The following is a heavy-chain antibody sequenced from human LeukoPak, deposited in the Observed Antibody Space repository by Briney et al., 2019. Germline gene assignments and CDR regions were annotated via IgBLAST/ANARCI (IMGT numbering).Heavy chain of an antibody. CDR3: ATDGYYYDSSGWVHG. J-gene: IGHJ3*01. V-gene: IGHV1-69-2*01. Sequence: ASVTISCKASGYTFTDYYMHWVQQAPGKGLEWMGRVDPEDGETIYAEKFQGRVTITADTSTDTAYMELSSLRSEDTAVYYCATDGYYYDSSGWVHGWGQGTMVTVSS. CDR1: GYTFTDYY. D-gene: IGHD3-22*01. CDR2: VDPEDGET.